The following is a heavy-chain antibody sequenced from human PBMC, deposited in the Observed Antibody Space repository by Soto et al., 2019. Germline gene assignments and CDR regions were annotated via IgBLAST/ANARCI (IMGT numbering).Heavy chain of an antibody. D-gene: IGHD3-16*01. CDR1: GFGFNGYD. Sequence: GGSLRLSCAASGFGFNGYDMHWVRQAPGKNLEWIAAISTAGDTYYLGSVKGRFTISREDAKNSLSLQMNSLRVGDTAVYYCARGGDRFDGMDVWGQGTTVTVSS. CDR3: ARGGDRFDGMDV. V-gene: IGHV3-13*01. CDR2: ISTAGDT. J-gene: IGHJ6*02.